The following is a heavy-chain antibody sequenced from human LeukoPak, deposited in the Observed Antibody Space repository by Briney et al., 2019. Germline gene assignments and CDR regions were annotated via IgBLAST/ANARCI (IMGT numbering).Heavy chain of an antibody. D-gene: IGHD4-17*01. V-gene: IGHV1-2*06. CDR1: GYTFTSYY. CDR2: INPNSGGT. Sequence: AASVKVSCKASGYTFTSYYMHWVRQAPGQGLEWMGRINPNSGGTNYAQKFQGRVTMTRDTSISTAYMELSRLRSDDTAVYYCARIMTTVTTRDYWGQGTLVTVSS. CDR3: ARIMTTVTTRDY. J-gene: IGHJ4*02.